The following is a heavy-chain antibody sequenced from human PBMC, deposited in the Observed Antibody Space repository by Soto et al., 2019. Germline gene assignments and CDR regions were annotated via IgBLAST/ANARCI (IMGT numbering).Heavy chain of an antibody. CDR2: IRSKANSYAT. J-gene: IGHJ4*02. CDR1: GFTFSGSA. Sequence: EVQLVESGGGLVQPGGSLKLSCAASGFTFSGSAMHWVRQASGKGLEWVGRIRSKANSYATAYAASVKCRFTISRDDSKNTAYLQMNSLKTEDTAVYYCTREHSYGSGAFYWGQGTLVTVSS. V-gene: IGHV3-73*02. D-gene: IGHD3-10*01. CDR3: TREHSYGSGAFY.